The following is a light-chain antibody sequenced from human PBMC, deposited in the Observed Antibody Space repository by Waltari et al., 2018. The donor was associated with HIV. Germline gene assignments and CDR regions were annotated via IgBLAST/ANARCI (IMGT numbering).Light chain of an antibody. J-gene: IGLJ3*02. CDR3: QSYDTSRQGV. CDR1: SGSIASNF. CDR2: ESH. Sequence: NFMLTQPHSVSESPGKTVTISCPRSSGSIASNFVQWFQQRPGSYPTTVIYESHHRPAGVPDRVSGSIDRSSNTASLTIAGVKTEDEADYYCQSYDTSRQGVFGGGTKLTVL. V-gene: IGLV6-57*01.